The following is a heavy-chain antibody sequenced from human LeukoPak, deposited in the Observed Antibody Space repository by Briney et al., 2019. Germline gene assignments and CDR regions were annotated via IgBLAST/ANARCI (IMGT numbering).Heavy chain of an antibody. CDR1: GFTFDDYA. V-gene: IGHV3-43D*03. CDR2: ISWDGGSI. J-gene: IGHJ4*02. Sequence: GGSLRLSCAASGFTFDDYAMHWVRQVPGKGLEWVSLISWDGGSIYYGDSVKGRFTISRDNSKNSLYLQMNSLRAEDNGLYYCVKDRESGRYRSDHYFDYWGQGTLVTVSS. D-gene: IGHD1-26*01. CDR3: VKDRESGRYRSDHYFDY.